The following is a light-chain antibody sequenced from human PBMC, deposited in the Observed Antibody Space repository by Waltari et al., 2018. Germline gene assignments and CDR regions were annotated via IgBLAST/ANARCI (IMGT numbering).Light chain of an antibody. CDR1: QGIRSG. Sequence: AIQLTQSPSSLSASIGDRVTISCRASQGIRSGLAWYQQKPGQPPKLLIYDASTLDSGVPSRFSGSGSGTDFTPTVSSLQPEDFATYYCQQCLTYPQAFGQGTRLEIK. CDR3: QQCLTYPQA. V-gene: IGKV1-13*02. J-gene: IGKJ5*01. CDR2: DAS.